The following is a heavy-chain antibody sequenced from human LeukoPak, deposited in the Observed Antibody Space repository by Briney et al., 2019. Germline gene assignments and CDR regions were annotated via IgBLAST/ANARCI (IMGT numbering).Heavy chain of an antibody. J-gene: IGHJ4*02. V-gene: IGHV1-2*02. Sequence: ASVTVSCKASGYTFTGYYMHWVRQAPGQGLEWMGWINPNSGGTNYAQKFQGRVTMTRDTSISTAYMELSRLRSDDTAVYYCARAASSSWYWVYYFDYWGQGTLVTVSS. CDR3: ARAASSSWYWVYYFDY. D-gene: IGHD6-13*01. CDR2: INPNSGGT. CDR1: GYTFTGYY.